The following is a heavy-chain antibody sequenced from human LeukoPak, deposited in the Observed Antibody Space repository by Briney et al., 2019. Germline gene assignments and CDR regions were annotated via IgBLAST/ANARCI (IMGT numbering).Heavy chain of an antibody. Sequence: SETLSLTXTVSGGSISSGSYYWSWIRQPAGKGLEWIGRMYTSGSTNYNPSLKSRVTISVDTSKNQFSLKLSSVTAADTAVYYCARGTTMVRGAYYYYYMDVWGKGTTVTVSS. D-gene: IGHD3-10*01. J-gene: IGHJ6*03. CDR3: ARGTTMVRGAYYYYYMDV. V-gene: IGHV4-61*02. CDR2: MYTSGST. CDR1: GGSISSGSYY.